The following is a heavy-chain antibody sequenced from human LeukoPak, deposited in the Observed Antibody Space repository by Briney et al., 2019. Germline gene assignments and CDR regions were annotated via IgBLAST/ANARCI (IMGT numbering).Heavy chain of an antibody. J-gene: IGHJ3*01. CDR1: GGSVSSTHY. Sequence: SETLFLTCTVSGGSVSSTHYWGWIRQPPGKGLEWIGSIYYGGSTYYNASLRSRVTTSVDTSKSQFSLKLSSVTAADTAVYYCAKSTYYYDTFVNAFDLWGQGTVVTVSS. CDR3: AKSTYYYDTFVNAFDL. CDR2: IYYGGST. D-gene: IGHD3-22*01. V-gene: IGHV4-39*07.